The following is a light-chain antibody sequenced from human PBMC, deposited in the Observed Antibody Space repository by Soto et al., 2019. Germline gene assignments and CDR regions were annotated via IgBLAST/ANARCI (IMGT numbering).Light chain of an antibody. Sequence: QSALTRAASVSGSPGQSITISCTGTSSDVGGYNYVSWYQQHPGKAPKLMIYDVSNRPSGVSNRFSGSKSGNTASLTISGLKAEDEADYYCSSYTSTREVVFGGGTKLTVL. CDR3: SSYTSTREVV. J-gene: IGLJ2*01. CDR1: SSDVGGYNY. V-gene: IGLV2-14*01. CDR2: DVS.